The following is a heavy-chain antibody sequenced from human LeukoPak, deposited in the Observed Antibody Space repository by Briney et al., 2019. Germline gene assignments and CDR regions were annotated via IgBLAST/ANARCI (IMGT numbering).Heavy chain of an antibody. D-gene: IGHD2-2*01. CDR1: GGTFSSYA. CDR2: IIPIFGTA. Sequence: SVKVSCKASGGTFSSYAISWVRQAPGQGLEWMGGIIPIFGTANYAQKFQGRVTITADESTSTAYMELSSLRSEDTAVYYCARDVGEYCSSTNCYASHYWGQGTLVTVSS. CDR3: ARDVGEYCSSTNCYASHY. J-gene: IGHJ4*02. V-gene: IGHV1-69*13.